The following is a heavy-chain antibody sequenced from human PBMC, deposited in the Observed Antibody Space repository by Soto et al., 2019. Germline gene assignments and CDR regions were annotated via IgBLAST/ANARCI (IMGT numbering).Heavy chain of an antibody. CDR3: AKGGSQWLANFDY. D-gene: IGHD6-19*01. CDR2: ISGSGGST. CDR1: GFTFSSDA. Sequence: GGSLRLSCAASGFTFSSDAMSWVRQAPGKGLEWVSAISGSGGSTYYAGSVKGRFTISRDNSKNTLYLQMSSLRAEDTAVYYCAKGGSQWLANFDYWGQGTLVTV. J-gene: IGHJ4*02. V-gene: IGHV3-23*01.